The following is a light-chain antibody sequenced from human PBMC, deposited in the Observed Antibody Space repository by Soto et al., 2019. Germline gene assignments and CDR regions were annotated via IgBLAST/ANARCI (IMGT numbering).Light chain of an antibody. CDR2: YND. V-gene: IGLV1-36*01. J-gene: IGLJ3*02. Sequence: QAVVTQSPSVSGAPRQSVNISCSGNNSNIGSNAVHWYQQLPGKAPKLLMYYNDMLPSGVSDRFSGSKSGTSASLAISGLQSEDEGDYYCATWDDRQTAWVFGGGTKLTVL. CDR1: NSNIGSNA. CDR3: ATWDDRQTAWV.